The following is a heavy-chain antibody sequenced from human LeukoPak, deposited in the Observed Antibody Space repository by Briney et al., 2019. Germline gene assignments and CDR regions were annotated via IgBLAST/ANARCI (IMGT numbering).Heavy chain of an antibody. CDR1: GFTFSSYA. CDR3: ARDVPSSGWEH. V-gene: IGHV3-30*01. J-gene: IGHJ4*02. D-gene: IGHD6-19*01. Sequence: GRSLRLSCAASGFTFSSYAMHWVRQTPGKGLEWVAVISYDGSNKYYADSVKGRFTISRDNSKNTLYLQMNSLRAEDTAVYYCARDVPSSGWEHWGQGTLVTVSS. CDR2: ISYDGSNK.